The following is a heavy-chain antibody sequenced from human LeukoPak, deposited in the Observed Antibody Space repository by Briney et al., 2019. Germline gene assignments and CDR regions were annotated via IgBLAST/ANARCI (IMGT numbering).Heavy chain of an antibody. J-gene: IGHJ6*03. CDR2: ISGSGDIT. V-gene: IGHV3-23*01. CDR1: GFTFSNYL. D-gene: IGHD5-12*01. Sequence: GGPLRLSCAASGFTFSNYLMNWVRQAPGKGLEWASSISGSGDITYYADSVKGRFTMSRDNSKNTLYLQMNSLRAEDTAVYYCAQGDSGYENYYYYYYMGVWGKGTTVTVSS. CDR3: AQGDSGYENYYYYYYMGV.